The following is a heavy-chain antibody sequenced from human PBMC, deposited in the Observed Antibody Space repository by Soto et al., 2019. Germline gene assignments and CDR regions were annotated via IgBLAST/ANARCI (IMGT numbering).Heavy chain of an antibody. D-gene: IGHD6-13*01. CDR1: GGSISSGGYS. J-gene: IGHJ4*02. CDR3: ASSHAGAHITAAVH. V-gene: IGHV4-30-2*01. Sequence: QLQLQESGSGLVKPSQTLSLTCAVSGGSISSGGYSWSWIRQPPGKGLEWIGYIYHSGSTSYNPSLQSRVTISVDRSQAQFSLNLSSVTAADTAVYYCASSHAGAHITAAVHWGQGTLVTVSS. CDR2: IYHSGST.